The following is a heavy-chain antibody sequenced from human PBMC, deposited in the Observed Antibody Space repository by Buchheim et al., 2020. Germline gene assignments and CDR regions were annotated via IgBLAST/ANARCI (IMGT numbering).Heavy chain of an antibody. Sequence: EVQLLESGGGLVQPGGSLRLSCAASGFTFSSYAMSWVRQAPGKGLEWVSAISGSGGSTYYADSVKGRFTISRDNSKNTLYLQMNSLRAEDTAVYYCARGYCSSTSCYTYGAFDIWGQGT. V-gene: IGHV3-23*01. CDR1: GFTFSSYA. J-gene: IGHJ3*02. D-gene: IGHD2-2*02. CDR3: ARGYCSSTSCYTYGAFDI. CDR2: ISGSGGST.